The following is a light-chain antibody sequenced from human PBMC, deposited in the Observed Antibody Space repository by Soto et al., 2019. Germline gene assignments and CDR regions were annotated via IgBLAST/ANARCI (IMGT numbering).Light chain of an antibody. Sequence: QSVLTQPPSASGSPGQSVTISCTGNSSDVGGYNYVSWYQQHPGKAPKLMIYEVSKRPSGVPDRFSGSKSGNTASLTVSGLQAEDEADYDCSSYAGSNNLVFGGGTKLTVL. J-gene: IGLJ3*02. V-gene: IGLV2-8*01. CDR3: SSYAGSNNLV. CDR2: EVS. CDR1: SSDVGGYNY.